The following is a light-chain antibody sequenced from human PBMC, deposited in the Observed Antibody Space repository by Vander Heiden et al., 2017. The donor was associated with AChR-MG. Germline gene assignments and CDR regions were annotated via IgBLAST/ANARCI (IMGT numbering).Light chain of an antibody. V-gene: IGKV1-39*01. CDR3: QQSHSTPLT. J-gene: IGKJ4*01. Sequence: DVKMTQSPSSLSASVGDRVTITSRASQSISSYLNWYQQKPGKAPKLLIYAASSLQSGVPSRFSGSGSGTDFTLTISSLQPEDFATYYWQQSHSTPLTFGGGTKVEIK. CDR1: QSISSY. CDR2: AAS.